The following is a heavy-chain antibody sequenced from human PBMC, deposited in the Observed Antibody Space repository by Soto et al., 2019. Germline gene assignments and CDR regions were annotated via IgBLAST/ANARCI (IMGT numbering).Heavy chain of an antibody. V-gene: IGHV1-3*01. CDR1: GYIFTNYA. Sequence: ASVKVSCKASGYIFTNYALHWVRQTPGQRLEWMGWINPGNGNTKYSQKFQGRFAISTDTPAYTAYMELSSLTPEDTAVYFCNVTVAGRDFDYWGQGTLVTVYS. CDR3: NVTVAGRDFDY. CDR2: INPGNGNT. D-gene: IGHD6-19*01. J-gene: IGHJ4*02.